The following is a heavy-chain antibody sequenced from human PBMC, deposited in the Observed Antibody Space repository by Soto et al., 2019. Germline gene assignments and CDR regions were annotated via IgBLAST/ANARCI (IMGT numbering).Heavy chain of an antibody. Sequence: GGSLRLSCADSGFTVSSNYMSWVRQAPWKGLEWVSVIYSGGSTYYADSVKGRFTISRDNSKNTLYLQMNSLRAEDTAVYYCARVNTAMLSQYNWFDPWGQGTLVTVSS. CDR2: IYSGGST. V-gene: IGHV3-53*01. D-gene: IGHD5-18*01. CDR1: GFTVSSNY. CDR3: ARVNTAMLSQYNWFDP. J-gene: IGHJ5*02.